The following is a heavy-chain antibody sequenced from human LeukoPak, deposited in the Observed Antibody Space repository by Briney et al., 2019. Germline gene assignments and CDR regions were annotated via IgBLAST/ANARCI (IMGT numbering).Heavy chain of an antibody. CDR3: AKCSETGTTRWFDP. J-gene: IGHJ5*02. Sequence: ASVKVSCKASGYTFTSYCLHWVRQAPGQGLEWMGLINPSGTTTYPQNFQGRVTMTRDTSASTAYMELSSLRSDDTAVYYCAKCSETGTTRWFDPWGQGTLVTVSS. D-gene: IGHD1-7*01. CDR2: INPSGTT. CDR1: GYTFTSYC. V-gene: IGHV1-46*01.